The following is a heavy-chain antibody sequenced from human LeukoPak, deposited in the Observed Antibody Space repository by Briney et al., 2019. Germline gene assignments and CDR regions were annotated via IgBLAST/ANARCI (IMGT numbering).Heavy chain of an antibody. V-gene: IGHV5-51*01. CDR1: GYSFFSNYW. J-gene: IGHJ4*02. CDR2: IYPGDSDS. CDR3: ARASRDGYNQNFDY. Sequence: GESLKISCKAYGYSFFSNYWIAWVRQMPGKGLEWMGIIYPGDSDSGYSPSFQGQVTISADRSISTAYLHWSSLKVSDTAMYYCARASRDGYNQNFDYWGQGTLVTLSS. D-gene: IGHD5-24*01.